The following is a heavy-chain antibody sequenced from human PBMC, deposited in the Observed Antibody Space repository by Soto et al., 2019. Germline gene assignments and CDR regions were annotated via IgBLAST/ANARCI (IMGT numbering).Heavy chain of an antibody. CDR3: ARDPYGSGSYYSDY. Sequence: GASVNVSCKASGGTFSSYAISWVRQAPGQGLEWMGGIIPIFGTANYAQKFQGRVTITADESTSTAYMELSSLRSEDTAVYHCARDPYGSGSYYSDYWGQGTLVTVSS. CDR2: IIPIFGTA. J-gene: IGHJ4*02. V-gene: IGHV1-69*13. CDR1: GGTFSSYA. D-gene: IGHD3-10*01.